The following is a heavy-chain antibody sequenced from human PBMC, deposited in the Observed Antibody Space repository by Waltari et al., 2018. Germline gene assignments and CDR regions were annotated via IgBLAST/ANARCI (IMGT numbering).Heavy chain of an antibody. Sequence: GGSSTPPRQGLEWSGTMSCRETTLTGPSLQSRVTISRYTSKNQLSLKLDTVTASDTAVYYCATYIGASVGTASFDVWGQGTMVTVSS. CDR3: ATYIGASVGTASFDV. J-gene: IGHJ3*01. V-gene: IGHV4-39*01. D-gene: IGHD5-12*01. CDR2: MSCRETT.